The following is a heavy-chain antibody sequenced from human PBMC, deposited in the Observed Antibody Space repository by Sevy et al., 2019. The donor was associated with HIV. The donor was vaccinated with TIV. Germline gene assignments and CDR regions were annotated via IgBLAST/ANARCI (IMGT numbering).Heavy chain of an antibody. CDR3: AREWGITMTNAFDI. Sequence: ASVKVSCKASGYTFTGYYMVWVRQAPGQGREWMGRINPNSGGTNYAQKFQGRVTMTRDTSISTAYMELSSLRSDDTAVYYCAREWGITMTNAFDIWGQGTMVTVSS. V-gene: IGHV1-2*06. J-gene: IGHJ3*02. CDR2: INPNSGGT. CDR1: GYTFTGYY. D-gene: IGHD3-22*01.